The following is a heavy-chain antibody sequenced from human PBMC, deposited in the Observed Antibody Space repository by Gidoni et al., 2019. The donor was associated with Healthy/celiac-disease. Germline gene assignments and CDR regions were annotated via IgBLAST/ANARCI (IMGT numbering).Heavy chain of an antibody. D-gene: IGHD2-21*02. Sequence: EVQLVESGGGLVQPGGSLSLSCVASGFTLSSYWMHGVSQAPGKGLVWVAPINGDGSSTSYADSVKGRFTISRDNAKNTLYLQMNSLRAEDTAVYYCASDVTPGYWGQGTLVTVSS. CDR3: ASDVTPGY. J-gene: IGHJ4*02. V-gene: IGHV3-74*01. CDR2: INGDGSST. CDR1: GFTLSSYW.